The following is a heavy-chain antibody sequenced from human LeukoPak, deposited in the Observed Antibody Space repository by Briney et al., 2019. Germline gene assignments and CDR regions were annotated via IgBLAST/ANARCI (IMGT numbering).Heavy chain of an antibody. D-gene: IGHD1-20*01. CDR3: AKDRVTGTNDAFDI. V-gene: IGHV3-13*01. J-gene: IGHJ3*02. CDR2: IDTAGNT. CDR1: GFTFSSYD. Sequence: GGSLRLSCAASGFTFSSYDMHWVRQATGKGLEWVSAIDTAGNTYYPGSVKGRFTISRENAKNSLYLQMNSLRAEDTAVYYCAKDRVTGTNDAFDIWGQGTMVTVSS.